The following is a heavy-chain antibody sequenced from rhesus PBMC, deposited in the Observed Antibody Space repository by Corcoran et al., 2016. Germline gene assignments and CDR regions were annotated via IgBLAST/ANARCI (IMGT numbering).Heavy chain of an antibody. CDR3: ARSGYGSGGVY. V-gene: IGHV4-80*01. CDR1: GASISSHW. D-gene: IGHD4-4*01. J-gene: IGHJ4*01. Sequence: QVQLQESGPGLVKPSETLSLTCAVSGASISSHWWSWIRQPPGKGLEWIGEIFGNSGNSYYNPSLKIRVIISKDASKNLFSLTLSSVTAADTAVYYCARSGYGSGGVYWGQGILVTVSS. CDR2: IFGNSGNS.